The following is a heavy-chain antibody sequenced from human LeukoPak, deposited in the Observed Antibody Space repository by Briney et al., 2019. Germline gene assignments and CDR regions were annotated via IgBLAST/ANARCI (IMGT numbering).Heavy chain of an antibody. Sequence: PSETPSLTCTVSGGSISSSSYYWGWIRQPPGKGLEWIGSIYYSGSTYYNPSLKSRVTISVDTSKNQFSLKLSSVTAADTAVYYCARSFTYYYDSSGYKGPWGQGTLVTVSS. CDR2: IYYSGST. J-gene: IGHJ5*02. D-gene: IGHD3-22*01. CDR3: ARSFTYYYDSSGYKGP. CDR1: GGSISSSSYY. V-gene: IGHV4-39*01.